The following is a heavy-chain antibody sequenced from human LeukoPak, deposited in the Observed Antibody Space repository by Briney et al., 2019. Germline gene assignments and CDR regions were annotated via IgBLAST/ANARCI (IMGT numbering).Heavy chain of an antibody. D-gene: IGHD6-19*01. CDR2: ITTGGPNT. J-gene: IGHJ4*02. V-gene: IGHV3-23*01. CDR1: GFTFSSYT. Sequence: PGGSLRLSCTASGFTFSSYTMSWVRQAPGKGLKWVSTITTGGPNTYYADSVKGRFTVSRDDSKNTLYLQMNSLRAEDTAVYYCAGRRSSGWYAYWGQGTLVTVSS. CDR3: AGRRSSGWYAY.